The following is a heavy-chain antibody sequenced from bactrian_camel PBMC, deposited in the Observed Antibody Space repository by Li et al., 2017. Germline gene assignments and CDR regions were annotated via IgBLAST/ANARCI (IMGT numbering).Heavy chain of an antibody. CDR1: GVSVSDYC. CDR2: IDNEGIT. D-gene: IGHD2*01. CDR3: AAVAFDCPVRWTTPNFFDY. J-gene: IGHJ6*01. V-gene: IGHV3S53*01. Sequence: SCAAGGVSVSDYCMAWYRQAPGKEREGVAAIDNEGITSHADSVKGRFTISQDNAKNTVYLQMNSLKPEDTAMYYCAAVAFDCPVRWTTPNFFDYWGQGTQVTVS.